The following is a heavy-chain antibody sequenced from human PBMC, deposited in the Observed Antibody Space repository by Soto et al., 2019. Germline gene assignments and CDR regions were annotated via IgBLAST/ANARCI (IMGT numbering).Heavy chain of an antibody. D-gene: IGHD1-1*01. Sequence: QVQLVQSGAEVKKPGSSVKVSCKTSGGTFSTSAISWVRQAPGQGLEWVGGIMPVFPTPDYAQNFQGRVTITADDSTTTAYLELTILRADDTAVYYCARDKDRLQLGGNYSYILDVWGQGTAITVSS. CDR2: IMPVFPTP. J-gene: IGHJ6*02. V-gene: IGHV1-69*12. CDR1: GGTFSTSA. CDR3: ARDKDRLQLGGNYSYILDV.